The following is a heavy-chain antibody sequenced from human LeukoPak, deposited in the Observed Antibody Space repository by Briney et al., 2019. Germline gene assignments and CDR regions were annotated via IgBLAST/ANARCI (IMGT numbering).Heavy chain of an antibody. D-gene: IGHD3-22*01. CDR2: IYNSANT. Sequence: SQTLSLTCSVSGDSISSSYWSWIRQPPRKGLEWIGNIYNSANTNSNTSPQSRVTISVDTSQSQFSLQLTSVSAAHTAVYYCARPFSSRADGKGYYYGHDAFDVWGQGTLVTV. J-gene: IGHJ3*01. V-gene: IGHV4-59*08. CDR1: GDSISSSY. CDR3: ARPFSSRADGKGYYYGHDAFDV.